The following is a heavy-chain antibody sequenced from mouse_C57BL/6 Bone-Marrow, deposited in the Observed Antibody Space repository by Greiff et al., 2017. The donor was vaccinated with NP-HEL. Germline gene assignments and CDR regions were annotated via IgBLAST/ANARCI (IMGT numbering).Heavy chain of an antibody. J-gene: IGHJ1*03. CDR2: ISYSGST. CDR3: ARGYFDV. V-gene: IGHV3-1*01. Sequence: EVMLVESGPGMVKPSQSLSLTCTVTGYSITSGYDWHWIRHFPGNKPEWMGYISYSGSTNYNPSLKSRISITHDTSKNHFFLKLNSVTTEDTATYYCARGYFDVWGTGTTVTVSS. CDR1: GYSITSGYD.